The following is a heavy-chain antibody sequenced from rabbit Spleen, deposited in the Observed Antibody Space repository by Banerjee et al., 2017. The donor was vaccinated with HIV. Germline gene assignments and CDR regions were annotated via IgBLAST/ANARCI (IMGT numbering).Heavy chain of an antibody. J-gene: IGHJ4*01. Sequence: VESGGGLVKPGASLTLTCKASGFSFSSNYDMCWVRQAPGKGLEWIGCIDVVRSSSKTYYTSWARGRFTVSKTSSTTVTLQMTSLTAADTATYFCARDAAGREDFNLWGPGTLVTVS. D-gene: IGHD4-1*01. V-gene: IGHV1S40*01. CDR2: IDVVRSSSKT. CDR1: GFSFSSNYD. CDR3: ARDAAGREDFNL.